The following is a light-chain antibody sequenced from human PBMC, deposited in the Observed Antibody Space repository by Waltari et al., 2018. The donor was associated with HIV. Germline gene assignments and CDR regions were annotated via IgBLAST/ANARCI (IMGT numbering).Light chain of an antibody. CDR2: SAS. V-gene: IGKV1-39*01. CDR3: QQTYDAPWT. J-gene: IGKJ3*01. Sequence: DIQMTQSPSSLSASVGDRVTIACRASDSISSYVNWYQQQPGKPPRLLIFSASNLEAGVPSRFRGSGSGTDFTLTITSLQVEDFAVYFCQQTYDAPWTFGPGTTVD. CDR1: DSISSY.